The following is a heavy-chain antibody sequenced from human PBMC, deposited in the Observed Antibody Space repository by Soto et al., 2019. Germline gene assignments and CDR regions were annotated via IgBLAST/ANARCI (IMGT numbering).Heavy chain of an antibody. CDR1: GYTFTSYC. Sequence: ASVKVSCKASGYTFTSYCISWVRQAPGQGLEWMGWISAYNGNTNYAQKLQGRVTMTTDTSTSTAYMELRSLRSDDTAVYYCAREGSYYYYYYMDVWGKGTTVTVSS. CDR3: AREGSYYYYYYMDV. J-gene: IGHJ6*03. CDR2: ISAYNGNT. V-gene: IGHV1-18*01.